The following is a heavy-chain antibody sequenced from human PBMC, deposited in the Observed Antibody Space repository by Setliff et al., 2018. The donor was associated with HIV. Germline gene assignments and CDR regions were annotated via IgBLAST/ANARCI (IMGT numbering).Heavy chain of an antibody. CDR1: GGSISSGNHY. Sequence: PSETLSLTCTVSGGSISSGNHYWAWIRQPAERRLEWIGHIYASGSTYYDPSLNSRASISVDTSNSQVSLRLTSVTAADTAVYYCAREIPFRGNANMWDYYAMDVWGQGITVTVSS. CDR3: AREIPFRGNANMWDYYAMDV. V-gene: IGHV4-61*09. D-gene: IGHD3-16*01. CDR2: IYASGST. J-gene: IGHJ6*02.